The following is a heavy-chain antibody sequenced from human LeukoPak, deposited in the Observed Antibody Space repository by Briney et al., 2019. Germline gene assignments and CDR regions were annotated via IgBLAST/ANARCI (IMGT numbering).Heavy chain of an antibody. V-gene: IGHV1-69*13. CDR3: ASSVVEMAQYYYYMDV. CDR1: GGTFSSYA. Sequence: GASVKVSCKASGGTFSSYAISWVRQAPGQGLEWMGGIIPIFGTANYAQKFQGRVTITADESTSTAYMELSSLRSEDTAVYYCASSVVEMAQYYYYMDVWGKGTTVTISS. CDR2: IIPIFGTA. J-gene: IGHJ6*03. D-gene: IGHD5-24*01.